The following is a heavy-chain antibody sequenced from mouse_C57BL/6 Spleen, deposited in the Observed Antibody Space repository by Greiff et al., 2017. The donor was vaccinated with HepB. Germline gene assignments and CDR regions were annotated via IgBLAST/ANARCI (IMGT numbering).Heavy chain of an antibody. Sequence: EVQLQQSGAELVRPGASVKLSCTASGFNIKDYYMHWVKQRPEQGLEWIGRIDPEDGDTEYAPKFQGKATMTADTSSNTAYLQLSSLTSEDTAVYYCTPSYYYGSSYYFDYWGQGTTLTVSS. CDR1: GFNIKDYY. D-gene: IGHD1-1*01. CDR3: TPSYYYGSSYYFDY. CDR2: IDPEDGDT. V-gene: IGHV14-1*01. J-gene: IGHJ2*01.